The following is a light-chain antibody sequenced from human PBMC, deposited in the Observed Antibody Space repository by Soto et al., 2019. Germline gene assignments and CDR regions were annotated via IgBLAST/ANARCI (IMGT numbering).Light chain of an antibody. J-gene: IGLJ1*01. CDR2: DVN. Sequence: QSALTQPRSVSGSPGQSITISCTGNTSDVVAYXXASWYQQHPGAAPKLLIHDVNKRPPGVPDRFSDSKSGSTESLTISGLQAEDEAAYFCCSYAGAYRYVFGSGTKVTVL. V-gene: IGLV2-11*01. CDR1: TSDVVAYXX. CDR3: CSYAGAYRYV.